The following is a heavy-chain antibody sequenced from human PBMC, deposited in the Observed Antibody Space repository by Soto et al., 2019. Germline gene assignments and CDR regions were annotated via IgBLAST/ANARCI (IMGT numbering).Heavy chain of an antibody. D-gene: IGHD6-13*01. CDR2: ISGSGGST. V-gene: IGHV3-23*01. CDR1: GFTFSSYA. J-gene: IGHJ5*02. CDR3: AKVIAAAGTGYWFDP. Sequence: EVQLLESGGGLVQPGGSLRLSCAASGFTFSSYAMSWVRQAPGKGLEWVSAISGSGGSTYYADSVKGRFTISRDNSKNRLYLRMNRLRAEDTVGDYCAKVIAAAGTGYWFDPWGQGTLVNVSS.